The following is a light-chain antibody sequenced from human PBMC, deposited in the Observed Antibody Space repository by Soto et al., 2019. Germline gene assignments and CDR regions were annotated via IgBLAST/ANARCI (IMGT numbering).Light chain of an antibody. CDR1: TGAVTSGHY. CDR2: DTS. Sequence: QAVVTQEPSLTVSPGGTVTLTCGSSTGAVTSGHYPYWFQQKPGQAPRTLIYDTSNKHSWTPARFSGSLLGGKAALTLSGAQPEDEAEYYCLLSYSAALRVVSGGGTKVTVL. CDR3: LLSYSAALRVV. J-gene: IGLJ2*01. V-gene: IGLV7-46*01.